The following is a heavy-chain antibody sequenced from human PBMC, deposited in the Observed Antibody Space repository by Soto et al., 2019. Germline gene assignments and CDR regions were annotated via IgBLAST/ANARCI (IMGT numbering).Heavy chain of an antibody. Sequence: PAETLSLTCAVYGGSFIGYYCICSRQPPGKGLEWIGEINHSGSTNYNPSLKSRVTISVDTSKNQFSLKLSSVTAADTAVYYCAREGGGSSSFFDYWGQGTLVTVSS. CDR3: AREGGGSSSFFDY. D-gene: IGHD6-6*01. J-gene: IGHJ4*02. CDR1: GGSFIGYY. CDR2: INHSGST. V-gene: IGHV4-34*01.